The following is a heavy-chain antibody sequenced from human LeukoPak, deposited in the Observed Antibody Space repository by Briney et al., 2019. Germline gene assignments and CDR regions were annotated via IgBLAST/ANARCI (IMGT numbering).Heavy chain of an antibody. D-gene: IGHD5-24*01. Sequence: SETLSLTCAVYGGSFSGYYWSWIRQPPGKGLEWIGEINHSGSTNYNPSLKSRVTISVDTSKNQFSLKLSSVTAADTAVYYCARVSLRFGFKGDGYNRAFDYWGQGTLVTVSS. CDR3: ARVSLRFGFKGDGYNRAFDY. CDR1: GGSFSGYY. CDR2: INHSGST. J-gene: IGHJ4*02. V-gene: IGHV4-34*01.